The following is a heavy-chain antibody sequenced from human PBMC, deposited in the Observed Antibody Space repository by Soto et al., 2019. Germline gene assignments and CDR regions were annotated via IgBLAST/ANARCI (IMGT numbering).Heavy chain of an antibody. J-gene: IGHJ6*02. CDR2: IGSSGGNS. D-gene: IGHD1-26*01. V-gene: IGHV3-21*01. Sequence: EVQLVESGGGLVKPGGSLRLSCAVSGFIFSDFSMNWVRQAPGKGLEWVASIGSSGGNSFYADSVKGRFIISRDNVKTSHDQQINSVRAEDTGVYDCAREKRQNSLGGRFGMDVWGQGTTVTVS. CDR1: GFIFSDFS. CDR3: AREKRQNSLGGRFGMDV.